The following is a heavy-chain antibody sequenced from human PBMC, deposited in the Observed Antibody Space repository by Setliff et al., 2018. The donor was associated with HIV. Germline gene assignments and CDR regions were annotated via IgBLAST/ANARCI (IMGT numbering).Heavy chain of an antibody. CDR2: IYHSGST. Sequence: SETLSLTCAVSAYSINSGYYWGWIRQSPGKGLGWIASIYHSGSTYYNPSLKSRVTISVDTSKNQFSLKLSSVTAADTAVYYCARHDGTYCGGDCYLLGYFDLWGRGTLVTVSS. V-gene: IGHV4-38-2*01. J-gene: IGHJ2*01. D-gene: IGHD2-21*02. CDR3: ARHDGTYCGGDCYLLGYFDL. CDR1: AYSINSGYY.